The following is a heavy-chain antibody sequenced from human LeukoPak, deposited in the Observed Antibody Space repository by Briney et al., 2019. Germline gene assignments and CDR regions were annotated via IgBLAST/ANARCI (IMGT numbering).Heavy chain of an antibody. CDR2: INHSGST. J-gene: IGHJ6*03. D-gene: IGHD3-10*01. Sequence: PGGSLRLSCAASGFIFSSYSMNWVRQPPGKGLEWIGEINHSGSTNYNPSLKSRVTISVDTSKNQFSLKLSSVTAADTAVYYCARRALLWFGELNYYYYYYMDVWGKGTTVTISS. CDR3: ARRALLWFGELNYYYYYYMDV. V-gene: IGHV4-34*01. CDR1: GFIFSSYS.